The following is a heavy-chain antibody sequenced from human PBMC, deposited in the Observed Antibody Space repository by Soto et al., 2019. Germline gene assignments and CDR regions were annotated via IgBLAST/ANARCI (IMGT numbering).Heavy chain of an antibody. CDR3: AKERSGGTLHY. J-gene: IGHJ4*02. CDR1: GFTFSSYA. D-gene: IGHD2-15*01. V-gene: IGHV3-23*01. Sequence: EVPLLESGGGLVQPGGSLRLYCAVSGFTFSSYAMDWVRQAPGKGLEWVSAISGSGGSTYHADSVRGRFTISRDNSKNTLYLQMISLRAEDTAVYYCAKERSGGTLHYWGQGTLVTVSS. CDR2: ISGSGGST.